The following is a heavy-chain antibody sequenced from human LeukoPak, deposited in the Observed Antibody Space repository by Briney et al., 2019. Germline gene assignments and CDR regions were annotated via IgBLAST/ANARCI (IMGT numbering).Heavy chain of an antibody. Sequence: SETLSLTCAASGESFTAYFWSWIRQSPGKGLEWIGNIYHTGATRYNPSLKSRVTISIDTSKNFFSLRLTSVTAADTGVYYCARGKSGDFWGQGTLVTVSS. CDR1: GESFTAYF. CDR3: ARGKSGDF. J-gene: IGHJ4*02. CDR2: IYHTGAT. V-gene: IGHV4-34*01.